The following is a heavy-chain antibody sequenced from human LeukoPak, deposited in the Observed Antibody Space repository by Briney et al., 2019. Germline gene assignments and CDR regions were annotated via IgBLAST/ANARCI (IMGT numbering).Heavy chain of an antibody. V-gene: IGHV4-4*07. CDR3: RAVATTGDFDY. CDR1: GGSISYYY. J-gene: IGHJ4*02. D-gene: IGHD5-12*01. Sequence: SETLSLTCTVSGGSISYYYWSWIRQPAGKGLEWIGRIYTSGSTNYNPSLKSRVTMSVDTSKNQFSLKLSSVTAADTAVYYCRAVATTGDFDYWGRGTLVTVSS. CDR2: IYTSGST.